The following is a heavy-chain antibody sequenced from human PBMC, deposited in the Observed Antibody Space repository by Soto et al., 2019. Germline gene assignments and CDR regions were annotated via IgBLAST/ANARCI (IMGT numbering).Heavy chain of an antibody. V-gene: IGHV1-2*04. CDR1: GYTFTGYY. J-gene: IGHJ4*02. CDR2: INANSGGT. Sequence: ASVKVSCKASGYTFTGYYMHWVRQAPGQGLEWMGWINANSGGTNYAQKFQGWVTITRDTSMSTAYMELSSLRSDDTAVYYCARGGGGEYYDFWSGYYNFDYWGQGTLVTVSS. D-gene: IGHD3-3*01. CDR3: ARGGGGEYYDFWSGYYNFDY.